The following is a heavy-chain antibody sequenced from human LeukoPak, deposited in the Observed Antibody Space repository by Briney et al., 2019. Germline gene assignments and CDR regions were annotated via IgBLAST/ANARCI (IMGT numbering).Heavy chain of an antibody. V-gene: IGHV1-2*02. J-gene: IGHJ6*02. CDR3: ARDKFLVTIFYYYGMDV. CDR1: GYTFTGYY. CDR2: INPNSGGT. Sequence: ASVKVSCKASGYTFTGYYMHWVRQAPGQGLEWMGWINPNSGGTNYAQKFQGRVTMTRDTSTSTVYMELSSLRSEDTAVYYCARDKFLVTIFYYYGMDVWGQGTTVTVSS. D-gene: IGHD3-3*01.